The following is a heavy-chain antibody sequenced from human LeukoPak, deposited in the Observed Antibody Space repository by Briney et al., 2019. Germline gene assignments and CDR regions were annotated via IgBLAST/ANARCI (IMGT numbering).Heavy chain of an antibody. CDR3: SRNGLVDFDY. Sequence: GGSLRLSCTPSGFAFDDFAMSWVRQPAGRGLEWVGFIRRRAYGGAAEYAASVKGRFIISRDDSKGIAYLQMNSLKTEDTAVYYCSRNGLVDFDYWGQGSRVIVSP. V-gene: IGHV3-49*04. CDR2: IRRRAYGGAA. CDR1: GFAFDDFA. J-gene: IGHJ4*02.